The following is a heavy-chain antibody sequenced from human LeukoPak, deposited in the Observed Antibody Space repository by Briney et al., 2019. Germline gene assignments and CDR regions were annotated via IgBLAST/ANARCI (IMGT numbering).Heavy chain of an antibody. CDR2: INPNSGGA. CDR3: ARGRDDLDS. J-gene: IGHJ4*02. Sequence: ASVKVSFKASGYTFTGYYMHWVRQAPGGGLEWMGWINPNSGGANSAQKFEGRVTMTRDKSTNTVYMEMGRLRSDDTAVYYCARGRDDLDSWGQGTLVTVSS. V-gene: IGHV1-2*02. CDR1: GYTFTGYY. D-gene: IGHD1-1*01.